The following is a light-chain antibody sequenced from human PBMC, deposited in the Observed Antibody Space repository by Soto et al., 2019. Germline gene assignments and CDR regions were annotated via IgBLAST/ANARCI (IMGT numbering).Light chain of an antibody. J-gene: IGKJ1*01. V-gene: IGKV3-20*01. Sequence: EIVLTQSPGTLSLSPGERATLSCRASQSIDNNYLAWYQQKPGQAPGLLIYGASSRATGIPDRFSGSGSGTDFTLTISRLEPEDFAVYYCQQYGSSPTTFGQGTKVEIK. CDR3: QQYGSSPTT. CDR2: GAS. CDR1: QSIDNNY.